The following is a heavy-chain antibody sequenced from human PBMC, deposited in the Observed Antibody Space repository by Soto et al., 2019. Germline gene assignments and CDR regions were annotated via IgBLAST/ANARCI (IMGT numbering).Heavy chain of an antibody. Sequence: ASVKVSCKTSEYTFTDNYIYWIRQAPGQGLEWMGWLNPNSGATDFAQRFQGRVTLTSDTSITTAYLQWSGLRASDTAMYFCARHLVGSTRGNFDYWGQGTLVTVSS. CDR1: EYTFTDNY. V-gene: IGHV1-2*02. J-gene: IGHJ4*01. CDR3: ARHLVGSTRGNFDY. CDR2: LNPNSGAT. D-gene: IGHD2-2*01.